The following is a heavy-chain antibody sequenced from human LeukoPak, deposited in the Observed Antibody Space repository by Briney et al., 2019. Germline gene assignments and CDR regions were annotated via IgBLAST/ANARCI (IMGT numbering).Heavy chain of an antibody. CDR2: IYHSGTT. D-gene: IGHD3/OR15-3a*01. CDR1: GDSMTRGGYY. CDR3: ARAVDFRNYFDY. J-gene: IGHJ4*02. Sequence: SETLSLTCTVSGDSMTRGGYYWSWVHQHPGKALEWVAFIYHSGTTFYNPSLESRTTLSVDTSQNQFSLKLTSVTAADTAVYYCARAVDFRNYFDYWGQGNLVTVSS. V-gene: IGHV4-31*03.